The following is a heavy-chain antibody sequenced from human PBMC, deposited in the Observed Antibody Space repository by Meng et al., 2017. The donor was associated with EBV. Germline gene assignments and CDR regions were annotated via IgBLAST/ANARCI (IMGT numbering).Heavy chain of an antibody. Sequence: VRRVGLGGGLIQPGGSLRLSCAASGFTVSSNYMSWVRQAPGKGLEWVSVIYSGGSTYYADSVKGRFTISRDNSKNTLYLQMNSLRAEDTAVYYCARDLGGYDPGGMDVWGQGTTVTVSS. CDR2: IYSGGST. J-gene: IGHJ6*02. V-gene: IGHV3-53*01. CDR3: ARDLGGYDPGGMDV. CDR1: GFTVSSNY. D-gene: IGHD5-12*01.